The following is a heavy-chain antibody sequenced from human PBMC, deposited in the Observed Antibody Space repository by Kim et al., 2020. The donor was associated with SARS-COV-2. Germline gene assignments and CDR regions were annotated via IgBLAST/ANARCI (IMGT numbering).Heavy chain of an antibody. CDR3: ARYSSGWYPGFDY. CDR2: IYYSGST. CDR1: GGSISSYY. D-gene: IGHD6-19*01. V-gene: IGHV4-59*01. J-gene: IGHJ4*02. Sequence: SETLSLTCTVSGGSISSYYWSWIRQPPGKGLEWIGYIYYSGSTNYNPSLKSRVTISVDTSKNQFSLKLSSVTAADTAVYYCARYSSGWYPGFDYWGQGTLVTVSS.